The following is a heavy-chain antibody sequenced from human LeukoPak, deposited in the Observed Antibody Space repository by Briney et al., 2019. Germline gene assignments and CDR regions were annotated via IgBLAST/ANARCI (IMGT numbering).Heavy chain of an antibody. D-gene: IGHD3-16*01. CDR3: ARGGRRSIMITLGGKNNWFDP. CDR2: MNPNSGNT. V-gene: IGHV1-8*01. CDR1: GYTFTSYD. Sequence: ASVKVSCKASGYTFTSYDINWVRQATGQGLEWMGWMNPNSGNTGYAQKFQGRVTMTRNTSISTAYMELSSLRSEDTAVYYCARGGRRSIMITLGGKNNWFDPWGQGTLVTVSS. J-gene: IGHJ5*02.